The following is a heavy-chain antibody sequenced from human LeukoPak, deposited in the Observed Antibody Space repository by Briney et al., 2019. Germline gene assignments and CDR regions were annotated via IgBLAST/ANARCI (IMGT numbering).Heavy chain of an antibody. CDR3: AKDQGYDYVWGSYQIDY. CDR2: ISYDGSNK. D-gene: IGHD3-16*01. CDR1: GFTFSSYG. V-gene: IGHV3-30*18. Sequence: GRSLRLSCAASGFTFSSYGMHWVRQAPGKGLEWVAVISYDGSNKYYADSVKGRFTISRDNSKNTLYLQMNSLRAEDTAVYYCAKDQGYDYVWGSYQIDYWGQGTLVTVSS. J-gene: IGHJ4*02.